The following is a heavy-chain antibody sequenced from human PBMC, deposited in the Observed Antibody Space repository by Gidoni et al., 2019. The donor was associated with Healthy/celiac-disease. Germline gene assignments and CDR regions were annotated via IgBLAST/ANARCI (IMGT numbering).Heavy chain of an antibody. CDR2: IIPILGIA. Sequence: QVQLVQSGAEVKKPGSSVKVSCKASGGTFSSYAISWVRQAPGQGLEWMGRIIPILGIANYAQKFQGRVTITADKSTSTAYMELSSLRSEDTAVYYCARTYYRVAGTMVRGVTIPFDYWGQGTLVTVSS. J-gene: IGHJ4*02. CDR3: ARTYYRVAGTMVRGVTIPFDY. D-gene: IGHD3-10*01. CDR1: GGTFSSYA. V-gene: IGHV1-69*04.